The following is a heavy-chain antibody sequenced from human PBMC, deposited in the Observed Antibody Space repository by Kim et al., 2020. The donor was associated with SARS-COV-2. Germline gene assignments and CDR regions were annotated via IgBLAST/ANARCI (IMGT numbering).Heavy chain of an antibody. V-gene: IGHV4-34*01. D-gene: IGHD3-10*01. CDR1: GGSFSGYY. J-gene: IGHJ4*02. Sequence: SETLSLTCAVYGGSFSGYYWSWIRQPPGKGLEWIGEINHSGSTNYNPSLKSRVTISVDTSKNQFSLKLSSVTAADTAVYYCARGTMVRGPLPLRRYCSAPSCYYYFDYWGQGTLVTVSS. CDR2: INHSGST. CDR3: ARGTMVRGPLPLRRYCSAPSCYYYFDY.